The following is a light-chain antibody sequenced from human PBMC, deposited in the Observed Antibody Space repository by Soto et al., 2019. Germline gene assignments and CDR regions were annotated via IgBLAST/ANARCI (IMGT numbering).Light chain of an antibody. J-gene: IGKJ1*01. CDR1: QSVSSSY. V-gene: IGKV3-20*01. CDR2: GAS. Sequence: EIVLTQSPGTLSLSPGERATLSCRASQSVSSSYLAWYQQKPGQAPRLPIYGASSRAAGIPDRFSGSGSRTDFTLTISRLEPEDFAVYYWHQDGSSPPWTFGQGTKVEIK. CDR3: HQDGSSPPWT.